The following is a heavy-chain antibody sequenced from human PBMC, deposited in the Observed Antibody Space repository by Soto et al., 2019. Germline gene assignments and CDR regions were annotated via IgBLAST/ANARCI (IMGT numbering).Heavy chain of an antibody. CDR2: IDPKDSYT. Sequence: EVQLVQSGAEVQKPGESLRISCKGSGHNFHNYRISWVRQMPGKGPEWMGKIDPKDSYTNYSPSFRGHVTISLDKSINTAFLQWNNLKASDTAMYYCARLGAPCTTPDCDNWGQGTLVTVSS. CDR3: ARLGAPCTTPDCDN. J-gene: IGHJ4*02. V-gene: IGHV5-10-1*03. CDR1: GHNFHNYR. D-gene: IGHD2-15*01.